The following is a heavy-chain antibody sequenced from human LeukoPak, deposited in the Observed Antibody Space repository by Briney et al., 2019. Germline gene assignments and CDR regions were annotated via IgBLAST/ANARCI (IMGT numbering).Heavy chain of an antibody. CDR3: ARDNKWELPVEGVVDY. J-gene: IGHJ4*02. D-gene: IGHD1-26*01. CDR2: ISSSSSTI. Sequence: GGSLRLSCAASGSTFSSYSMNWVRQAPGKGLEWVSYISSSSSTIYYADSVKGRFTISRDNAKNSLYLQMNSLRAEDTAVYYCARDNKWELPVEGVVDYWGQGTLVTVSS. CDR1: GSTFSSYS. V-gene: IGHV3-48*01.